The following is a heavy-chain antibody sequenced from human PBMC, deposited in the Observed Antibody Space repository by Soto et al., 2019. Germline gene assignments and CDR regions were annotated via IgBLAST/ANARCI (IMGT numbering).Heavy chain of an antibody. CDR2: ISGSGGST. CDR3: AKESNYYDSSGYYLSNYFDY. Sequence: PGGSLRLSCAASGFTFSSYAMSWVRQAPGKGLEWVSAISGSGGSTYYADSVKGRFTISRDNSKNTLYLQMNSLRAEDTAVYYSAKESNYYDSSGYYLSNYFDYWGQGTLVTVSS. V-gene: IGHV3-23*01. CDR1: GFTFSSYA. J-gene: IGHJ4*02. D-gene: IGHD3-22*01.